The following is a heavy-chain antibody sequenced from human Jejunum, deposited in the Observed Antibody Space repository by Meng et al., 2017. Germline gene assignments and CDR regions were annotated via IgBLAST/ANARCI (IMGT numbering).Heavy chain of an antibody. J-gene: IGHJ3*02. CDR1: GFTFSDYV. V-gene: IGHV3-23*01. D-gene: IGHD1-26*01. CDR3: AKGVKSGAYYVAFDI. CDR2: IYPSGAST. Sequence: GGSLRLSCAASGFTFSDYVMGWVRQGPGKGLEWVSSIYPSGASTFHADSVKGRLTISRDNSENTLYLQMSSLRADDTAIYYFAKGVKSGAYYVAFDIWDQGTMVTVSS.